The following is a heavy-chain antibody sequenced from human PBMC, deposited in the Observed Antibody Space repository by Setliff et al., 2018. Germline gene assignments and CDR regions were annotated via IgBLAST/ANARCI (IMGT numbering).Heavy chain of an antibody. CDR2: INNRGDTI. CDR1: GFAFSGDD. V-gene: IGHV3-23*01. J-gene: IGHJ6*02. Sequence: PGGSLRLSCAGSGFAFSGDDMHWVRQAPGKGLEWVSYINNRGDTIYYADSVKGRFTIPRDNSKNTLYLQMNSLRAEDTAVYYCAKPTDVWGQGTTVTVSS. CDR3: AKPTDV.